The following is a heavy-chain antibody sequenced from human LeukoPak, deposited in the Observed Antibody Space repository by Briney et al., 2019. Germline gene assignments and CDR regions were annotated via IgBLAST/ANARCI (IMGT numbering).Heavy chain of an antibody. Sequence: GGSLRHSCAASGFTFSSYSMNWVRQAPGKGLEWVSSISSSSSYIYYADSVKGRFTISRDNAKNSLYLQMNSLRAEDTAVHYCARDFRYSGYGGFDYWGQGTLVTVSS. CDR2: ISSSSSYI. D-gene: IGHD5-12*01. J-gene: IGHJ4*02. V-gene: IGHV3-21*01. CDR3: ARDFRYSGYGGFDY. CDR1: GFTFSSYS.